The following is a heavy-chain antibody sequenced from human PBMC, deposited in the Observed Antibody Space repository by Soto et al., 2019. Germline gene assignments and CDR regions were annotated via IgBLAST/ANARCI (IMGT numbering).Heavy chain of an antibody. Sequence: SGPTLVNPTQTLTLTCSFSGFSLNTSGVSVGWIRQPPGKALEWLALIYWNGDERYSPSLKNRLTITKDTSKNQVVLIMTNMDPVDTATYYCTHMYYYDGSGYYPTEDYCRRGTLVTVSS. CDR3: THMYYYDGSGYYPTEDY. CDR1: GFSLNTSGVS. D-gene: IGHD3-22*01. CDR2: IYWNGDE. J-gene: IGHJ4*02. V-gene: IGHV2-5*01.